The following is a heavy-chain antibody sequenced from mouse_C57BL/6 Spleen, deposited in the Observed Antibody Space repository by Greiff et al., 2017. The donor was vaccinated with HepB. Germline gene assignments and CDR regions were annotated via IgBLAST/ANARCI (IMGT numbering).Heavy chain of an antibody. CDR1: GYTFTDYE. CDR3: ARWDDGYYEKFAY. J-gene: IGHJ3*01. CDR2: IDPETGGT. D-gene: IGHD2-3*01. Sequence: LVESGAELVRPGASVTLSCKASGYTFTDYEMHWVKQTPVHGLEWIGAIDPETGGTAYNQKFKGKATLTVDQSSSTAYMQLNSLTSEDSAVYYCARWDDGYYEKFAYWGQGTLVTVSA. V-gene: IGHV1-15*01.